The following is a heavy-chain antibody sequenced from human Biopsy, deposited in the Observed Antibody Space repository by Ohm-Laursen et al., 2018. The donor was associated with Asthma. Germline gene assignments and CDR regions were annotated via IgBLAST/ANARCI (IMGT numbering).Heavy chain of an antibody. J-gene: IGHJ6*02. CDR3: VRGSSSWHHGPFHYYYGLDV. CDR2: IYYSGTT. Sequence: TLSLTCSLSSGSGDYMRSGHYYWGWIRQPPGKGLEWIGSIYYSGTTYYTPSLESRDTVYADTSKNQFSLKLTSATAADTAVYYCVRGSSSWHHGPFHYYYGLDVWGQGTTATVSS. D-gene: IGHD6-13*01. CDR1: SGSGDYMRSGHYY. V-gene: IGHV4-39*01.